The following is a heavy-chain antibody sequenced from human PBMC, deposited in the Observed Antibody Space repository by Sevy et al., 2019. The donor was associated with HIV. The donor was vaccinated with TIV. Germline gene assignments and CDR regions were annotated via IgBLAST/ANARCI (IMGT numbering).Heavy chain of an antibody. CDR1: GFTFSNAW. CDR3: ATAPGYYDSSPFDY. CDR2: IKSKIDSETT. D-gene: IGHD3-9*01. J-gene: IGHJ4*02. V-gene: IGHV3-15*01. Sequence: GGSLRLSCAVSGFTFSNAWMNWVRQAPGTGLQWVGLIKSKIDSETTDYPAPVKGRFTISRDDSKNTVYLQMNSLKTEDTALYYCATAPGYYDSSPFDYWGPGTLVTVSS.